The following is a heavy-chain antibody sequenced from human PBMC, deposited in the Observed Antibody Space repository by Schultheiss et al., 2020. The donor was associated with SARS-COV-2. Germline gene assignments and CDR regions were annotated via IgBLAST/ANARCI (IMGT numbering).Heavy chain of an antibody. J-gene: IGHJ4*02. V-gene: IGHV4-34*01. D-gene: IGHD1-26*01. CDR2: INHSGST. CDR3: ARRWELPPTFDY. CDR1: GGSISSYY. Sequence: SETLSLTCTVSGGSISSYYWSWIRQPPGKGLEWIGEINHSGSTNYNPSLKSRVTISVDTSKNQFSLKLSSVTAADTAVYYCARRWELPPTFDYWGQGTLVTVSS.